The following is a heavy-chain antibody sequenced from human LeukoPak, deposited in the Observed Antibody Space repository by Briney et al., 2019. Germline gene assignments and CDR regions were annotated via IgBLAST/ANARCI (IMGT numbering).Heavy chain of an antibody. D-gene: IGHD2-2*01. Sequence: GGSLRLSCAASGFTFSSFDMNWVRQAPGQGLEGVSSISTSSRYIYYRDSVKGRFTISRDDAKNSLYLQMNSLRVEDTAVYYCARADCSGSTCYLRRSWFDPWGQGTLVTVSS. CDR2: ISTSSRYI. CDR1: GFTFSSFD. CDR3: ARADCSGSTCYLRRSWFDP. V-gene: IGHV3-21*01. J-gene: IGHJ5*02.